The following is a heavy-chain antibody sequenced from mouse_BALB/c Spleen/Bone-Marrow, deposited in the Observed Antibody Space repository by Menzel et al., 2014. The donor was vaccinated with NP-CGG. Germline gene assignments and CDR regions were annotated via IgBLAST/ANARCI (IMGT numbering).Heavy chain of an antibody. V-gene: IGHV5-17*02. J-gene: IGHJ2*01. CDR3: ARDVPLYDVGYFDY. CDR1: GFTFSSFG. Sequence: EVNLVESGGGLVQPGGSRKLSCAASGFTFSSFGMHWVHQAPEKGLEWVAYISSGSSTIYYADTVKGRFTISRDNPKNTLFLQMTSLRSEDTAMYYCARDVPLYDVGYFDYWGQGTTLTVSS. D-gene: IGHD2-14*01. CDR2: ISSGSSTI.